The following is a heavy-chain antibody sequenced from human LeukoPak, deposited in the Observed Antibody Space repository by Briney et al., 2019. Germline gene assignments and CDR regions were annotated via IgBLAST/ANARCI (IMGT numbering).Heavy chain of an antibody. Sequence: SETLSLTCTVSGGSISSGGYYWSWIRQHPGKGLEWIGYIYYSGSTYYNPSLKSRVTISVDTSKNQFSLKLNSVTAADTAVHYCARHRIAARGSFDYWGQGTLVTVSS. D-gene: IGHD6-6*01. J-gene: IGHJ4*02. CDR1: GGSISSGGYY. V-gene: IGHV4-31*03. CDR2: IYYSGST. CDR3: ARHRIAARGSFDY.